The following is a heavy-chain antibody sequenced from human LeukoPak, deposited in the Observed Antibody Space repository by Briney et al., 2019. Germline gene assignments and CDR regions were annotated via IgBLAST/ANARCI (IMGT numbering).Heavy chain of an antibody. Sequence: PGGSLRLSCAASGFTFSSYWMHWVRQAPGKGLVWVSHINGDGSTIRYAGSVEGRFTISRDNAKNALHLQMNSLRAEDTAVYYCVRVVHSWDLGYWGQGTLVTVSS. D-gene: IGHD1-26*01. CDR2: INGDGSTI. V-gene: IGHV3-74*01. CDR1: GFTFSSYW. CDR3: VRVVHSWDLGY. J-gene: IGHJ4*02.